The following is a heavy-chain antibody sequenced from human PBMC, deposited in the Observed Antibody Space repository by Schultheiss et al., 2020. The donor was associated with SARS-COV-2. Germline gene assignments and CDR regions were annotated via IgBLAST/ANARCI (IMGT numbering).Heavy chain of an antibody. J-gene: IGHJ4*02. V-gene: IGHV3-30*07. Sequence: GGSLRLSCAASGFTFSSYAMHWVRQAPGKGLEWVAVISYDGSNKYYADSVKGRFTISRDNSKNTLYLQMNSLGAEDTAVYYCARDLRYYFDYWGQGTLVTVSS. CDR2: ISYDGSNK. CDR1: GFTFSSYA. CDR3: ARDLRYYFDY.